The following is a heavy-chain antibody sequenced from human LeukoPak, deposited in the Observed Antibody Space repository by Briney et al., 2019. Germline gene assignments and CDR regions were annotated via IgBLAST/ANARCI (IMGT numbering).Heavy chain of an antibody. V-gene: IGHV4-34*01. D-gene: IGHD5-24*01. Sequence: SETLSLTCTVSGGSISSYYWSWIRQPPGKGLEWIGEINHSGSTNYNPSLKSRVTISVDTSKNQFSLKLSSVTAADTAVYYCARREIRDGYNFWGQGTLVTVSS. CDR3: ARREIRDGYNF. J-gene: IGHJ4*02. CDR1: GGSISSYY. CDR2: INHSGST.